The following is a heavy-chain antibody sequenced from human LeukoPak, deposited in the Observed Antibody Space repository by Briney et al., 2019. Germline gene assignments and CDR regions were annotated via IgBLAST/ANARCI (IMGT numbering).Heavy chain of an antibody. V-gene: IGHV4-59*01. D-gene: IGHD2/OR15-2a*01. J-gene: IGHJ4*02. CDR3: AIASIDFRIDY. CDR2: IYYSGST. Sequence: SETLSLTCTVSGGFISSYDWSWIRQPPGKGLEWIGYIYYSGSTNYNPSLKSRVTISVDTSKNQFSLKLSSVTAADTPVYYCAIASIDFRIDYWGRGTLASVSS. CDR1: GGFISSYD.